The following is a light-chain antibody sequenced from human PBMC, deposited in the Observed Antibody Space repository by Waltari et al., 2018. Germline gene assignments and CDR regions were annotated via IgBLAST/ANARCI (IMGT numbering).Light chain of an antibody. CDR1: QDVSGY. CDR2: DAS. V-gene: IGKV3-11*01. J-gene: IGKJ3*01. Sequence: ETVLTQSPGSLSLSPGVRATLSCRASQDVSGYLAWYQQKPCQAPRLLIYDASNRATGIPARFSGSGSGTDFTLTISGLEPEDFAVYYCQQRGDWPPFTFGPGTRVDMK. CDR3: QQRGDWPPFT.